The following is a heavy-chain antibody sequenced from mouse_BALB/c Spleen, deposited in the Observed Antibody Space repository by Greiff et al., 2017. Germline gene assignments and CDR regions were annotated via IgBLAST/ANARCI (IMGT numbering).Heavy chain of an antibody. CDR2: ISDGGSYT. D-gene: IGHD3-1*01. Sequence: EVQVVESGGGLVKPGGSLKLSCAASGFTFSDYYMYWVRQTPEKRLEWVATISDGGSYTYYPDSVKGRFTISRDNAKNNLYLQMSSLKSEDTAMYYCARGLGLRGDYAMDYWGQGTSVTVSS. CDR3: ARGLGLRGDYAMDY. V-gene: IGHV5-4*02. J-gene: IGHJ4*01. CDR1: GFTFSDYY.